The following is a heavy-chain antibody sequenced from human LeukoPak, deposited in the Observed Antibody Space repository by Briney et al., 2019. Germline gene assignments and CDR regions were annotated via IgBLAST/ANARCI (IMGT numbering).Heavy chain of an antibody. V-gene: IGHV4-31*03. Sequence: PSQTLSLTCTVSGGSISSGGYYWSWIRQHPGKGLEWIGYIYYSGSTYYNPSLKSRVTISVDTSKNQFSLKLSSVTAADTAVYYCARDGGSYGFRRTYYFDYWGQGTLVTVSS. CDR1: GGSISSGGYY. CDR2: IYYSGST. D-gene: IGHD1-26*01. CDR3: ARDGGSYGFRRTYYFDY. J-gene: IGHJ4*02.